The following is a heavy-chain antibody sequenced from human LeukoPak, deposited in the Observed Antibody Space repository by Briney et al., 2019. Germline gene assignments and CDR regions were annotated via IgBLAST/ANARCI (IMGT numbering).Heavy chain of an antibody. CDR2: IIPILGIA. D-gene: IGHD6-19*01. Sequence: GSSVKVSCKASGGTFSSYAISWVRQAPGQGLEWMGRIIPILGIANYAQKFQGRVTITADKSTSTAYMELSSLRSEDTAVHYCAREPGWVMAVAGSYFDYWGQGTLVTVSS. V-gene: IGHV1-69*04. CDR3: AREPGWVMAVAGSYFDY. CDR1: GGTFSSYA. J-gene: IGHJ4*02.